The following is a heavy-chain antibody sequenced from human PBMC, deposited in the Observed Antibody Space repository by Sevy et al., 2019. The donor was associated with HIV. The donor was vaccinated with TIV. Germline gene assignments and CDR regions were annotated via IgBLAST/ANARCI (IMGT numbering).Heavy chain of an antibody. V-gene: IGHV3-30*02. J-gene: IGHJ6*02. D-gene: IGHD3-3*01. CDR3: ARGRKTTEEWLEELDYYYGLDV. CDR1: GFSLTTSD. CDR2: VRNDGSNK. Sequence: GGSLRLSCAASGFSLTTSDMHWVRQAPGKGLEWVASVRNDGSNKYYADSVRDRFTISRDSPKNTLYLQMNSLRDEDTAIYEGARGRKTTEEWLEELDYYYGLDVWGQGTTVTVSS.